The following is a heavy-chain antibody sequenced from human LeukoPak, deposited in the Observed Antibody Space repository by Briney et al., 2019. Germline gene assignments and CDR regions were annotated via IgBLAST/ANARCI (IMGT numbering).Heavy chain of an antibody. CDR2: ISWDSGNT. D-gene: IGHD6-13*01. CDR3: AKGPGAAVGKRYIQH. J-gene: IGHJ1*01. V-gene: IGHV3-43D*03. CDR1: GFTFNDYA. Sequence: GGSLRLSCAASGFTFNDYAMHWVRQAPGKGLEWVSLISWDSGNTYYADPVKGRFTISRDNSKNSLSLQMNSLRAEDTALYYCAKGPGAAVGKRYIQHWGQGTLVTVSS.